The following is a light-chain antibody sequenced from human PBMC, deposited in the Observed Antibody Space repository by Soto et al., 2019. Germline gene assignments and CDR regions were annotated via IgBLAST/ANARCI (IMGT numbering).Light chain of an antibody. CDR2: DAS. CDR1: QSVSSY. CDR3: QQRSNWPPLT. Sequence: EIVLTQSPATLSLSPGERATLSCRASQSVSSYLAWYQQKPGQAPRLLIYDASNRATGIPARFSGSGSGTYCTLTICSLEPEDFAVYYCQQRSNWPPLTCGGGTKVEIK. V-gene: IGKV3-11*01. J-gene: IGKJ4*01.